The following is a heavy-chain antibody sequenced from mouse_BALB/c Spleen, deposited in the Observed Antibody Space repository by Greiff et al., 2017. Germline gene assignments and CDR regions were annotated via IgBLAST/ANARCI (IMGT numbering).Heavy chain of an antibody. CDR3: ARGATMITTSFAY. CDR1: GYSITSDYA. J-gene: IGHJ3*01. CDR2: ISYSGST. V-gene: IGHV3-2*02. D-gene: IGHD2-4*01. Sequence: VQLQQSGPGLVKPSQSLSLTCTVTGYSITSDYAWNWIRQFPGNKLEWMGYISYSGSTSYNPSLKSRISITRDTSKNQFFLQLNSVTTEDTATYYCARGATMITTSFAYWGQGTLVTVSA.